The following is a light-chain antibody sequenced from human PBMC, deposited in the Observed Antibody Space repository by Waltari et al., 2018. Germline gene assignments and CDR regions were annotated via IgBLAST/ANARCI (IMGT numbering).Light chain of an antibody. Sequence: QSALTQPASVSGSPGQSITISCTGTSRDVGGCNHVSWYQQHPGKAPKLLIYDVSKRPSGVSNRFSGSKSGNTASLTISGLQAEDEADYYCSSYTSSSTVFGGGTKLTVL. CDR3: SSYTSSSTV. CDR1: SRDVGGCNH. CDR2: DVS. V-gene: IGLV2-14*01. J-gene: IGLJ3*02.